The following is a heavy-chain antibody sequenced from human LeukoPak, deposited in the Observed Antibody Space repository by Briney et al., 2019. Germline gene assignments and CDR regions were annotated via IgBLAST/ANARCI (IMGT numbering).Heavy chain of an antibody. V-gene: IGHV4-34*01. CDR3: ARGPPRGYSYGYYFDY. Sequence: SETLSLTCAVYGGSFSGYYWSWIRQPPGKGLEWIGEINHSGSTNYNPSLKSRVTISVDTSKNQFSLKPSSVTAADTAVYYCARGPPRGYSYGYYFDYWGQGTLVTVSS. D-gene: IGHD5-18*01. CDR2: INHSGST. CDR1: GGSFSGYY. J-gene: IGHJ4*02.